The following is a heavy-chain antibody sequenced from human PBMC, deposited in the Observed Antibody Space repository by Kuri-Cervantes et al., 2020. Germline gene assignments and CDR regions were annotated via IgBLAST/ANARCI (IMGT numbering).Heavy chain of an antibody. V-gene: IGHV3-23*01. J-gene: IGHJ2*01. Sequence: GESLKISCAASGFTFTSYAMSWVRQAPGKGLEWVSVINNSGGSTYYADSVKGRFTISRDNSKNTLYLQMNSLRAEDTAVYYCAKCGLGIGWYFDLWGRGTLVTVSS. D-gene: IGHD7-27*01. CDR1: GFTFTSYA. CDR2: INNSGGST. CDR3: AKCGLGIGWYFDL.